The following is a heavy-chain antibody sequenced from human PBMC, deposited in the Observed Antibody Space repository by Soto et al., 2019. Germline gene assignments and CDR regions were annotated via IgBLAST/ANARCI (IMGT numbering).Heavy chain of an antibody. CDR1: GGSISSSNW. CDR3: ARVSGVAGYSPDGVNWFDP. D-gene: IGHD3-9*01. CDR2: IYHSGST. V-gene: IGHV4-4*02. J-gene: IGHJ5*02. Sequence: SETLSLTCAVSGGSISSSNWWSWVRQPPGKGLEWIGEIYHSGSTNYNPSLKSRVTISVDKSKNQFSLKLSSVTAADTAVYYCARVSGVAGYSPDGVNWFDPWGQGTLVTVSS.